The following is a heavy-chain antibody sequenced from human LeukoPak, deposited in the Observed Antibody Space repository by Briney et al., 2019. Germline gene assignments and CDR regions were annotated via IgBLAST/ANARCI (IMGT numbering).Heavy chain of an antibody. D-gene: IGHD2/OR15-2a*01. V-gene: IGHV4-39*07. CDR2: IYYSGST. CDR1: GGSISSSSYY. Sequence: SETLSLTCTVSGGSISSSSYYWGWIRQPPGKGLEWIGSIYYSGSTYYNPSLKSRVTISVDTSKNQFSLKLSSVTAADTAVYYCAGDRINNWFDPWGQGTLVTVSS. J-gene: IGHJ5*02. CDR3: AGDRINNWFDP.